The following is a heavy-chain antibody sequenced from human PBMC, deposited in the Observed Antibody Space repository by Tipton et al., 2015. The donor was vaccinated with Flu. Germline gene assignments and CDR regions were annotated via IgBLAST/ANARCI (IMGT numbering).Heavy chain of an antibody. J-gene: IGHJ2*01. CDR1: GDSMSSYY. CDR2: IYYSGST. CDR3: ARLVGGTGYFDL. V-gene: IGHV4-59*08. Sequence: TLSLTCTVSGDSMSSYYWSWIRQPPGKGLEWFGYIYYSGSTNYNPSLKSRVTISVDTSKKQFSLKLSSVTAADTAVYYCARLVGGTGYFDLWGRGTLVTVSS. D-gene: IGHD1-26*01.